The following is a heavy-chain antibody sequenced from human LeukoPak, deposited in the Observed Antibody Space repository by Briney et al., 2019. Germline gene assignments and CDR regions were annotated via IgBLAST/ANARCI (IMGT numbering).Heavy chain of an antibody. D-gene: IGHD6-19*01. J-gene: IGHJ4*02. Sequence: GGSLRLSCAASGFTFSTSGMHWVRQAPGKGLEWVACIRFDGSNKYYADSVKGRFTISRDNSKNALYLQMDSLRAEDTAVYYCAIHRGYTSSFDYWGQGTLVTVSS. V-gene: IGHV3-30*02. CDR3: AIHRGYTSSFDY. CDR2: IRFDGSNK. CDR1: GFTFSTSG.